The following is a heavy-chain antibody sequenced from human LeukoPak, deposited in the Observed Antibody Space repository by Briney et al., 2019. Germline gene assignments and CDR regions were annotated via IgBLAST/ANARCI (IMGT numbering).Heavy chain of an antibody. CDR1: GYTFTSYA. Sequence: ASVKVSCKASGYTFTSYAMHWVRQAPGQRLEWMGWINAGNGNTKYSQKFQGRVTITRDTSASTAYMELRSLRSDDTAVYYCARGPPTQWLVPFGYWGQGTLVTVSS. J-gene: IGHJ4*02. CDR3: ARGPPTQWLVPFGY. CDR2: INAGNGNT. D-gene: IGHD6-19*01. V-gene: IGHV1-3*01.